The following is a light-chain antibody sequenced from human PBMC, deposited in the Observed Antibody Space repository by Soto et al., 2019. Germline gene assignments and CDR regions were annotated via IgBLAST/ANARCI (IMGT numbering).Light chain of an antibody. V-gene: IGKV1-39*01. CDR3: QQSYSPPRT. Sequence: DIQMTQSPSSLSASIGDRVTITCRASQSVRTHLNWYHQKPGKAPELLIYAASSLQAGVPSRFRGSGSGTDFTLTISSLHPEDFGDYYCQQSYSPPRTFGQGTNLEIK. CDR1: QSVRTH. CDR2: AAS. J-gene: IGKJ2*01.